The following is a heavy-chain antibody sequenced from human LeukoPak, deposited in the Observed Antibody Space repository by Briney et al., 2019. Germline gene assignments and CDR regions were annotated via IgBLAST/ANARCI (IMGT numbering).Heavy chain of an antibody. CDR2: ISGSGGST. D-gene: IGHD2-15*01. CDR3: AKDRGYCSGVNCYRFDY. CDR1: GFTFSSYA. Sequence: PGGSLRHSCVASGFTFSSYALNWVRQAPGKGLEWVSAISGSGGSTYFADSVKGRFTISRDNSNNTLYLQMNSPRAEDTAVYYCAKDRGYCSGVNCYRFDYWGQGTLVTVSS. V-gene: IGHV3-23*01. J-gene: IGHJ4*02.